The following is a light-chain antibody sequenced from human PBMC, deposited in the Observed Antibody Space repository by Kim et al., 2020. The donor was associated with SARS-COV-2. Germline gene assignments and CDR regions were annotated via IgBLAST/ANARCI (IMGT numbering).Light chain of an antibody. CDR2: GKN. J-gene: IGLJ2*01. V-gene: IGLV3-19*01. CDR1: SLRSYY. CDR3: NSRDSSGNHLRV. Sequence: SSELTQDPAVSVALGQTVRITCQGDSLRSYYASWYQQKPGQAPVLVIYGKNNRPSGIPDRFSGSSSGNTASLTITGAQAEDGADYYCNSRDSSGNHLRVFGGGTQLTVL.